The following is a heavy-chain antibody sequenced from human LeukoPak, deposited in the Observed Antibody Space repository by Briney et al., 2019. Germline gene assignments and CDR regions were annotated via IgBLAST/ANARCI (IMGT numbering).Heavy chain of an antibody. CDR2: IKQDGSEK. D-gene: IGHD3-10*01. J-gene: IGHJ3*02. CDR1: GFTFSSYW. Sequence: PGGSLRLSCAASGFTFSSYWMSWVRQAPGKGLEWVANIKQDGSEKYYVDSVKGRFTISRDNAKNSLYLQMNSLRAEDTAVYYCARDVWFGEDDPFDIWGQGTMVTVSS. CDR3: ARDVWFGEDDPFDI. V-gene: IGHV3-7*01.